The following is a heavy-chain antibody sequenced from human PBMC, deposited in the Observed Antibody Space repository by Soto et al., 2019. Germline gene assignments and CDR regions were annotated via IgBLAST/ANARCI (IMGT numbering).Heavy chain of an antibody. V-gene: IGHV4-30-4*01. D-gene: IGHD2-2*01. CDR1: GGSISSGDYY. CDR3: ARGDIVLVPAAMPTPRFDP. J-gene: IGHJ5*02. Sequence: QVQLQESGPGLVKPSQTLSLTCTVSGGSISSGDYYWSWIRQPPGKGLEWIGYIYYSGSTYYNPSXXGRVTLSVDTXXNXFXXKLSSVTAADTAVYYCARGDIVLVPAAMPTPRFDPWGQGTLVTVSS. CDR2: IYYSGST.